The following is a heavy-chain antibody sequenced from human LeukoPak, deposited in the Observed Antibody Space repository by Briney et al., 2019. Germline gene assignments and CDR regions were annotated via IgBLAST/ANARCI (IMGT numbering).Heavy chain of an antibody. CDR2: IIPIFGTA. V-gene: IGHV1-69*05. J-gene: IGHJ3*02. CDR3: ATRYSSSWDDAFDI. Sequence: GASVKVSCKASGGTFSSYAISWVRQAPGQGLEWMGRIIPIFGTANYAQKFQGRVTITTDESTSTAYMELSSLRSEDTAVYYCATRYSSSWDDAFDIRGQGTMVTVSS. D-gene: IGHD6-13*01. CDR1: GGTFSSYA.